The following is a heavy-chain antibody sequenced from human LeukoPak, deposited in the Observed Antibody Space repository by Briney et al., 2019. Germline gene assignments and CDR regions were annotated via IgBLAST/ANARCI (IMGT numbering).Heavy chain of an antibody. D-gene: IGHD4/OR15-4a*01. Sequence: GGSLRLSCAASGFTVSSNYMSWVRQAPGKGLEWVSVIYSGGSTYYADSVKGRFTISRDSSKNTLYLQMNSLRAEDTAVYYCARARTMDGLAFDIWGQGTMVTVSS. J-gene: IGHJ3*02. CDR1: GFTVSSNY. V-gene: IGHV3-53*01. CDR2: IYSGGST. CDR3: ARARTMDGLAFDI.